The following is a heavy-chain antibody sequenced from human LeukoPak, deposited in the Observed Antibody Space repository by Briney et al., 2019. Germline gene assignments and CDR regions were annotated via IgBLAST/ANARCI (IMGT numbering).Heavy chain of an antibody. V-gene: IGHV4-59*01. CDR2: IYYSGGT. CDR3: ARGGEKYYDFWSAYYFDY. Sequence: KTSETLSLTCSVSGGSISNYYWSWIRQPPGKGLEWIGYIYYSGGTNFNPSLKSRVTISVATSKNQFSLRLSSVTAADTAVYYCARGGEKYYDFWSAYYFDYWGQGTLVTVSS. CDR1: GGSISNYY. J-gene: IGHJ4*02. D-gene: IGHD3-3*01.